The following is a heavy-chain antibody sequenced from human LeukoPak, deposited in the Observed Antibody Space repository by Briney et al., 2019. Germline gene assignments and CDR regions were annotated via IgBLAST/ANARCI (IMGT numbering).Heavy chain of an antibody. Sequence: SETLSLTCGVSGGSISGYYWNWIRQPPGKGLEWLAYIHSSGNTRYNPSLRSRVTMSVDTSKNQFSLKLNSVTAADTAVYYCGRAGRYCSGGSCYGENWFDPWGQGTLVTVSS. J-gene: IGHJ5*02. CDR2: IHSSGNT. D-gene: IGHD2-15*01. CDR3: GRAGRYCSGGSCYGENWFDP. CDR1: GGSISGYY. V-gene: IGHV4-59*01.